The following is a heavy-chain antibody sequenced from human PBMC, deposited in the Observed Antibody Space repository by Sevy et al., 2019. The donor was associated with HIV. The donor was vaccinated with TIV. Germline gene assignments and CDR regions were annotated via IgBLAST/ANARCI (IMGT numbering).Heavy chain of an antibody. D-gene: IGHD6-19*01. Sequence: GGSLRLSCAASGFTFSSYSMNWVRQAPGKGLEWVSYISSSSSTRYYADSVKGRFTISRDNAKNSLYLQMNSLRDEDTAVYYCARDQSGIAVAGLTYYYYGMDVWGQGTTVTVSS. CDR3: ARDQSGIAVAGLTYYYYGMDV. CDR2: ISSSSSTR. CDR1: GFTFSSYS. J-gene: IGHJ6*02. V-gene: IGHV3-48*02.